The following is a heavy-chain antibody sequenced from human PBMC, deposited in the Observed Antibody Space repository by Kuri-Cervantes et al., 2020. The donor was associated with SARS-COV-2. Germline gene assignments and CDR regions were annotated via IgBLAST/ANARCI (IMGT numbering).Heavy chain of an antibody. D-gene: IGHD3-3*01. V-gene: IGHV4-4*02. J-gene: IGHJ4*02. Sequence: GSLRLSCAVSGGSISSSNWWSWVRQPPGKGLEWIGEIYHSGSTNYNPSLKSRVTISVDKSKNQFSLKLSSVTAADTAVYYCASLSTYYDFWSDYFDYWGQGTLVTVSS. CDR3: ASLSTYYDFWSDYFDY. CDR1: GGSISSSNW. CDR2: IYHSGST.